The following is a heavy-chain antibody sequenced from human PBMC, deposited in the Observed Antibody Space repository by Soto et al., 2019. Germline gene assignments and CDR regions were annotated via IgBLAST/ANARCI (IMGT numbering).Heavy chain of an antibody. Sequence: QVQLVQSGAEVKKPGASVKVSCKASGYTFTSYGISWVRQAPGQGLEWMGWISAYNGNTNYAQKLQGRVTMTTDTSTSTAYMEMRSLRSDDPAVYYSARDAPYYYDSSGYYLHWGQGTMVTVSS. CDR1: GYTFTSYG. V-gene: IGHV1-18*01. CDR3: ARDAPYYYDSSGYYLH. CDR2: ISAYNGNT. D-gene: IGHD3-22*01. J-gene: IGHJ3*01.